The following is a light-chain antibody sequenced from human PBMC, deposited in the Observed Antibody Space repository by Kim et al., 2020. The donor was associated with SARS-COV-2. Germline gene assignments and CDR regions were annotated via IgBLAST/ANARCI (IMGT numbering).Light chain of an antibody. CDR3: HSPDSTLNRL. J-gene: IGLJ3*02. V-gene: IGLV3-19*01. CDR2: GDN. Sequence: SSELTQDPAVFVALGQTVSITCQGDSLKNYYASWYQQKPGQAPINVMFGDNNRPSGIPDRFSGSRSGNTASLTISGAQAGDEGDYYCHSPDSTLNRLFGGGTQLTVL. CDR1: SLKNYY.